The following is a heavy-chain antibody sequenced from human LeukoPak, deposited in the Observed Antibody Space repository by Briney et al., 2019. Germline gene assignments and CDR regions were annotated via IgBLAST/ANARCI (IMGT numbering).Heavy chain of an antibody. J-gene: IGHJ4*02. Sequence: ASVKVSCKASGYTFSSYYMSWVRQAPGQGLEWMGIINPSGGSTTYTQKFQGRVTMTRDTSTKTVYMELSSLRPEDTAVYYCARGGGYGSGPQWGQGTLVTVSS. CDR2: INPSGGST. D-gene: IGHD3-10*01. CDR1: GYTFSSYY. CDR3: ARGGGYGSGPQ. V-gene: IGHV1-46*01.